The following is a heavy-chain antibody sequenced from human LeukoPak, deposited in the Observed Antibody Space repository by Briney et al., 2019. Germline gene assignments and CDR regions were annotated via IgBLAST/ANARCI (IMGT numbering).Heavy chain of an antibody. D-gene: IGHD3-22*01. CDR1: GYTFTSYG. Sequence: ASVKVSCKASGYTFTSYGISWVRQAPGQGLEWMGWINPNSGGTNYAQKFQGRVTMTRDTSISTAYMELSRLRSDDTAVYYCARVPSSGYYPLVDYWGQGTLVTVSS. V-gene: IGHV1-2*02. CDR3: ARVPSSGYYPLVDY. CDR2: INPNSGGT. J-gene: IGHJ4*02.